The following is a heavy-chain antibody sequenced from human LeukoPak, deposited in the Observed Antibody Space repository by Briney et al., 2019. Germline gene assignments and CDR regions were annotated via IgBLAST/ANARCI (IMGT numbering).Heavy chain of an antibody. CDR1: GFTFSSYW. D-gene: IGHD3-9*01. CDR2: ISGDGRNI. V-gene: IGHV3-74*01. CDR3: TRDLMDYDVSTGLHHYYMDV. J-gene: IGHJ6*02. Sequence: GSLRLSCVASGFTFSSYWMHWVRQDPRKGLVWVSRISGDGRNINYADSVRGRFTISRDNAKNTLCLQMNTLRVEDTAVYYCTRDLMDYDVSTGLHHYYMDVWGQGTTVTVSS.